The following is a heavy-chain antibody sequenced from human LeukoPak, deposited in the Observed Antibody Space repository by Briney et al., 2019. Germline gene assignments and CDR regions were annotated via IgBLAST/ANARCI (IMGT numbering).Heavy chain of an antibody. CDR2: IYYSGST. J-gene: IGHJ5*02. V-gene: IGHV4-59*01. D-gene: IGHD1-26*01. CDR1: GGSISSYY. Sequence: PSETLSLTCTVSGGSISSYYWSWIRQPPGKGLEWIGYIYYSGSTNYNPSLKSRVTISVDTSKNQFSLKLSSVTAADTAVYYCARQRIVALNWFDPWGQGTLVTVSS. CDR3: ARQRIVALNWFDP.